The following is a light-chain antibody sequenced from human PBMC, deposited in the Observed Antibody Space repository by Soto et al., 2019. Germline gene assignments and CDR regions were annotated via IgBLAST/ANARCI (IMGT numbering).Light chain of an antibody. CDR2: DAS. J-gene: IGKJ1*01. V-gene: IGKV1-5*01. CDR3: QHPRWT. Sequence: GDRVTITCRASQSINRWLAWYQQKPGTAPKLLIYDASSLESGVPSRFSGSGSGTDFTLTITSLQPDDFATYYCQHPRWTFGQGTKVEIK. CDR1: QSINRW.